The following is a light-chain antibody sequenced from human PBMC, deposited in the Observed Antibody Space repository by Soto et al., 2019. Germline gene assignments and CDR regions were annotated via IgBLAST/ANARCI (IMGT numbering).Light chain of an antibody. V-gene: IGKV1-33*01. CDR2: DAS. J-gene: IGKJ2*01. CDR3: QQYDILTT. CDR1: QDISNY. Sequence: DIQMTQSPSSLSASVGDRVTITCQASQDISNYLNWYQQKPGKAPKLLIYDASNLETGVPSRFSGSGSGTDFTFTISSLQPEDIATYYCQQYDILTTFGQETKLEIK.